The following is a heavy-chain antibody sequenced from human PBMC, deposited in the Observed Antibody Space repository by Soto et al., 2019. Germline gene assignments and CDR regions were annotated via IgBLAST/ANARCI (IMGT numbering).Heavy chain of an antibody. CDR2: IWYDGSSK. Sequence: GGSLRLSCTASGYTFSTYGMHWVRQAPGKGLEWVAVIWYDGSSKYYADSVKGRFTIFKDKSMNTVYLQMNSLTVEDAAVYYCTKDRVPDGLSSLDYWGQGALVTVSS. CDR1: GYTFSTYG. V-gene: IGHV3-33*03. D-gene: IGHD2-8*01. CDR3: TKDRVPDGLSSLDY. J-gene: IGHJ4*02.